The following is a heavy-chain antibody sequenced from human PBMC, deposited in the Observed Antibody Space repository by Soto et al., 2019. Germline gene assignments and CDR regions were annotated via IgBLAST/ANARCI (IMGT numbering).Heavy chain of an antibody. CDR1: GFTFSSYA. CDR3: AREGIVPAATPWFDY. CDR2: ISYDGSNK. Sequence: QVQLVESGGGVVQPGRSLRLSCAASGFTFSSYAMHWVRQAPGKGLEWVAVISYDGSNKYYADSVKGRFTISRDNSKNTLYLQMNSLRAEDTAVYYCAREGIVPAATPWFDYWGQGTLVTVSS. J-gene: IGHJ4*02. D-gene: IGHD2-2*02. V-gene: IGHV3-30-3*01.